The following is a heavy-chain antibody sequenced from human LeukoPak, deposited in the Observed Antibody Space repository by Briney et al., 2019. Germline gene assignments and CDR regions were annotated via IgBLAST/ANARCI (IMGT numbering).Heavy chain of an antibody. CDR1: GGSISSYY. CDR3: ARGQYHLLYWYFDL. Sequence: SEPLSLTFPVSGGSISSYYWSWIRPPAGKGLEWIGRIYSSGSTNYNPSLKSRVTMSVDTSKNQFSLKLSSVTAADTAVYYCARGQYHLLYWYFDLWGRGTLVTVSS. D-gene: IGHD2-2*01. CDR2: IYSSGST. J-gene: IGHJ2*01. V-gene: IGHV4-4*07.